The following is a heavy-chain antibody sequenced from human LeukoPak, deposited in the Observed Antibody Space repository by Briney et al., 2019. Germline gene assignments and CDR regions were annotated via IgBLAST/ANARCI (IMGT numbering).Heavy chain of an antibody. J-gene: IGHJ5*02. CDR3: ARASIAAAGTHWFDP. V-gene: IGHV1-3*01. D-gene: IGHD6-13*01. CDR1: GYPFTSYG. CDR2: INAGNGNT. Sequence: ASVEVSCKTSGYPFTSYGLSWIRQAPGQGLEWMGWINAGNGNTKYSQKFQGRVTITRDTSASTAYMELSSLRSEDTAVYYCARASIAAAGTHWFDPWGQGTLVTVSS.